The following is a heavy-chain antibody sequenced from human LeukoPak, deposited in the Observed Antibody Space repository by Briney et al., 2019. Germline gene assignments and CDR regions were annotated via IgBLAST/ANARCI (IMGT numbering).Heavy chain of an antibody. J-gene: IGHJ5*02. V-gene: IGHV4-39*07. CDR3: ARSYDYVWGSYRRRGWFDP. CDR1: GGSISSSSYY. D-gene: IGHD3-16*02. CDR2: INHSGST. Sequence: SETLSLTCTVSGGSISSSSYYWGWIRQPPGKGLEWIGEINHSGSTNYNPSLKSRVTISVDTSKNQFSLKLSSVTAADTAVYYCARSYDYVWGSYRRRGWFDPWGQGTLVTVSS.